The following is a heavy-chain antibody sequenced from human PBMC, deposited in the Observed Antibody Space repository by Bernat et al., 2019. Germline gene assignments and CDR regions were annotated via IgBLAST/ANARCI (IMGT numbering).Heavy chain of an antibody. V-gene: IGHV3-43*02. CDR1: GFTFDDYA. CDR3: TTAALVVSFGGVIDGYFVDY. CDR2: ISGDGGST. Sequence: EVQLVESGGGVVQPGGSLRLSCAASGFTFDDYAMHWVRQAPGKGLEWVSLISGDGGSTYYADSVNGRFTISRDNSNNSLYLQMNSLRTEDTALYYFTTAALVVSFGGVIDGYFVDYWGQGTLVTDSS. J-gene: IGHJ4*02. D-gene: IGHD3-16*02.